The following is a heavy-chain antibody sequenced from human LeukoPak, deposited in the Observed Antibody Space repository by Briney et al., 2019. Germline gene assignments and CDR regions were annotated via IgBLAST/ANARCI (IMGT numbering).Heavy chain of an antibody. CDR3: AMLRGSYVH. CDR1: GGSISSYY. CDR2: IYYSGST. D-gene: IGHD1-26*01. Sequence: SETLSLTCTVSGGSISSYYWSWIRQPPGKGLEWIGYIYYSGSTNYSPSLKSRVTISVDTSKNQFSLKLSSVTAADTAVYYCAMLRGSYVHWGQGTLVTVSS. J-gene: IGHJ4*02. V-gene: IGHV4-59*01.